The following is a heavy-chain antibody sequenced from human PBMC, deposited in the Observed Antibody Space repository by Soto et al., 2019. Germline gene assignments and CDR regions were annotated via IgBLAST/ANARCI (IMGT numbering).Heavy chain of an antibody. D-gene: IGHD3-22*01. CDR1: GFTLSSYW. CDR3: ARAGVEYYYDSSGYYPDY. J-gene: IGHJ4*02. CDR2: IKQDGSEK. V-gene: IGHV3-7*01. Sequence: PGGSLRLSCAASGFTLSSYWMSWVRQAPGKGLEWVANIKQDGSEKYYVDSVKGRFTISRDNAKNSLYLQMNSLRAEDTAVYYCARAGVEYYYDSSGYYPDYWGQGTLVTVSS.